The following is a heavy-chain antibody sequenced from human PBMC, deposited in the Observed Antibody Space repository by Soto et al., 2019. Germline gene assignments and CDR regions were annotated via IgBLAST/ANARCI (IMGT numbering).Heavy chain of an antibody. CDR3: ARNQLGHSYFYKDV. V-gene: IGHV4-59*08. D-gene: IGHD1-1*01. Sequence: PSETLSLTCTVSGDSISSYYWSWIRQPPGKGLEWIGYIYYSRSTSNNPSLESRVTISVDTSTNQFSLQLSSVTAADTAVYYCARNQLGHSYFYKDVWGKGTTVTVSS. J-gene: IGHJ6*03. CDR2: IYYSRST. CDR1: GDSISSYY.